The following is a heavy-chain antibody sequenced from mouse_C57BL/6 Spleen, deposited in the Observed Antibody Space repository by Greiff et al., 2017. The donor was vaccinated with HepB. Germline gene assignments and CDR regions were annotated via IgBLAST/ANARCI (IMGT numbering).Heavy chain of an antibody. Sequence: QVQLQQSGAELVRPGASVTLSCKASGYTFTDYEMHWVKQTPVHGLEWIGAIDPETGGTAYNQKFKGKAILTAAKSSSTAYMELRSLTSEDSAVYYCTRRRLRRNWFAYWGQGTLVTVSA. CDR3: TRRRLRRNWFAY. V-gene: IGHV1-15*01. CDR1: GYTFTDYE. CDR2: IDPETGGT. D-gene: IGHD2-4*01. J-gene: IGHJ3*01.